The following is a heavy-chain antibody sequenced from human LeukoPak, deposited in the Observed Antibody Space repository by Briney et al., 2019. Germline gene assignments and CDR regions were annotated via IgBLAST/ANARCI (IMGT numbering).Heavy chain of an antibody. Sequence: PGGSLVLSCAASGFTFSSYSMNWVRPAPGKGLEWVSSISSSSSYIYYAASVKGRFTISRDNAKNSLYLQMNSLRAEDTAVYYCAREENGVRGWFDPWGQGTLVTVSS. V-gene: IGHV3-21*01. CDR3: AREENGVRGWFDP. D-gene: IGHD1-1*01. J-gene: IGHJ5*02. CDR1: GFTFSSYS. CDR2: ISSSSSYI.